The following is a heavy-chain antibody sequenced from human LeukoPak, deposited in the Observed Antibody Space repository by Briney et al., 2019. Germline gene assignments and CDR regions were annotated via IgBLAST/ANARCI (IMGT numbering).Heavy chain of an antibody. D-gene: IGHD3-16*02. CDR3: ARGLRVMITFGGVIVIGY. J-gene: IGHJ4*02. CDR1: GYTFTSYD. Sequence: GASVKVSCKASGYTFTSYDINWVRQATGQGLEWMGWMNPNSGNTGYAQKFQGRVTMARNTSISTAYMELSSLRSEDTAVYSCARGLRVMITFGGVIVIGYWGQGTLVTVSS. CDR2: MNPNSGNT. V-gene: IGHV1-8*01.